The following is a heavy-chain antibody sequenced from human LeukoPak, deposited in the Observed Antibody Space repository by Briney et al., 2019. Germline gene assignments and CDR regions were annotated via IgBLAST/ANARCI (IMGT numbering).Heavy chain of an antibody. CDR2: IKQDGNEK. Sequence: GGSLRLSCAASGFTFSTYWMNWVRQTPGKGLEWVANIKQDGNEKYYVDSVKGRFTISRDNAKNSLYLQMNSLGAEDTAVYYCARDRSSLDYWGQGTLVTVSS. CDR1: GFTFSTYW. J-gene: IGHJ4*02. V-gene: IGHV3-7*01. D-gene: IGHD6-13*01. CDR3: ARDRSSLDY.